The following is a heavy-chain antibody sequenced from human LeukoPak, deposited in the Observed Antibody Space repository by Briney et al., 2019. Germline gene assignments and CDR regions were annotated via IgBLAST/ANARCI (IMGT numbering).Heavy chain of an antibody. J-gene: IGHJ4*02. Sequence: PGGSLRLSCAASGFSFSTYWMSWVRQAPGKGLEWVANIKQDGSHIYYVDSVKGRFIISRDNAKNSLYLQMSSLRAEDTAVYYCTRGGRLHPQSPYWGQGTLVTVSS. CDR2: IKQDGSHI. CDR3: TRGGRLHPQSPY. D-gene: IGHD3-16*01. V-gene: IGHV3-7*01. CDR1: GFSFSTYW.